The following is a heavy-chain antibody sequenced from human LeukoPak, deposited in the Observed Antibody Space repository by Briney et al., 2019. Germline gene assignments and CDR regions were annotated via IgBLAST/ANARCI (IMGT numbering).Heavy chain of an antibody. CDR3: TXXXXNXXSXXXXTFDM. V-gene: IGHV4-59*08. Sequence: PSETLSLTCIVSGGSITSHYWSWIRQAPGKGLEWIGFIYYSGRTKYNPSLQSRVTISLDTSEKKFSLKVTSATAADTAVYYCTXXXXNXXSXXXXTFDMWGQGXVVTVSS. J-gene: IGHJ3*02. CDR2: IYYSGRT. CDR1: GGSITSHY.